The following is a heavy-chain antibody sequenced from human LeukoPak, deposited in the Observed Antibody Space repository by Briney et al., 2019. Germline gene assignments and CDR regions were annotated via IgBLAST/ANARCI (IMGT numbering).Heavy chain of an antibody. V-gene: IGHV1-3*01. CDR3: ARDLSGHWTYDY. D-gene: IGHD1-1*01. J-gene: IGHJ4*01. CDR2: INAGNGNT. Sequence: GWINAGNGNTKYSQKFQGRVTITRDTSASTAYMELSSLRSEDTAMYYCARDLSGHWTYDYWGQGTLVTVSS.